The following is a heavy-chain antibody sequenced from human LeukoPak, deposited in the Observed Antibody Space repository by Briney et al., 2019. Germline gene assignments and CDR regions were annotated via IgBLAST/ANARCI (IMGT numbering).Heavy chain of an antibody. CDR1: GFTFSRYG. D-gene: IGHD6-19*01. V-gene: IGHV3-7*01. CDR2: IKEDGSEK. CDR3: AKDVMGSGWQPYYYGMDV. Sequence: GGFLRLSCAASGFTFSRYGMSWVRQAPGKGLEWVANIKEDGSEKDYVDSVKGRFTISRDNAKNSLYLQMNSLRAEDTAVYYCAKDVMGSGWQPYYYGMDVWGQGTTVTVSS. J-gene: IGHJ6*02.